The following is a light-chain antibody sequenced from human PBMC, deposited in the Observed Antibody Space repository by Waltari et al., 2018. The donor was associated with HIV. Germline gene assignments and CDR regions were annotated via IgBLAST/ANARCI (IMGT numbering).Light chain of an antibody. Sequence: ETVLTQSPASLFLSSGQRSTLSCRASQSVDAYLAWYQQKPGQAPRLLIYDTSHRVTGIPARFSGSGSGTDFTLTISSLEPEDFAVYYCQQRSNWPPTFGGGTKVEI. J-gene: IGKJ4*01. CDR1: QSVDAY. CDR3: QQRSNWPPT. V-gene: IGKV3-11*01. CDR2: DTS.